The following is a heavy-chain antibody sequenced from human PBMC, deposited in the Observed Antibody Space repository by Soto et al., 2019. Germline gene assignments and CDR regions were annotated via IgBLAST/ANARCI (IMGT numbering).Heavy chain of an antibody. CDR2: IIPIFGTA. V-gene: IGHV1-69*01. Sequence: QVQLVQSGAEVKKPGSSVKVSCKASGGTFSSYAISWVRQAPGQGLEWMGGIIPIFGTANYAQKFQGRVTITADESTSTAYMELSSLRSEDTAVYYCARRGYCSGGSCHDPLHYYYCGMDVWGQGTTVTVSS. D-gene: IGHD2-15*01. CDR1: GGTFSSYA. CDR3: ARRGYCSGGSCHDPLHYYYCGMDV. J-gene: IGHJ6*02.